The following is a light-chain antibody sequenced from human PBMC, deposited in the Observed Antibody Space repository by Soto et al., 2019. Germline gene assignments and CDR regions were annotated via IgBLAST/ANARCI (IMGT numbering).Light chain of an antibody. CDR2: DAS. J-gene: IGKJ3*01. V-gene: IGKV3D-11*01. CDR1: QGIGNY. Sequence: EDVLTQSPAILSLSPGERATLSCRASQGIGNYLAWYQQKPGQAPRLLIYDASNSATGIPARFSGSGSDTDFTLTIASLEPEASAVYYCQQRNFWPLTFGPGTRVEIK. CDR3: QQRNFWPLT.